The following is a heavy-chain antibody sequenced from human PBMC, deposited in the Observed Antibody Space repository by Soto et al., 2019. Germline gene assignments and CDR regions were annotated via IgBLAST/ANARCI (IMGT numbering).Heavy chain of an antibody. Sequence: SETLSFTCTVSGGSISTYFWNWVRQVPGKGLEWIGCTNYNGRTNYNYNPSLKSRVTMSLDMSKSRVFLKLTSVTAADTAVYFCARYCSNSDCHHLFYFDYWGRGTQVTVSS. CDR1: GGSISTYF. CDR2: TNYNGRTNY. CDR3: ARYCSNSDCHHLFYFDY. V-gene: IGHV4-59*01. J-gene: IGHJ4*02. D-gene: IGHD2-2*01.